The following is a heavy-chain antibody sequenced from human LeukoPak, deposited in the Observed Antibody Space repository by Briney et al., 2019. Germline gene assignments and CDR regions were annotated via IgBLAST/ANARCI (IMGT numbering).Heavy chain of an antibody. CDR2: IYYSGST. D-gene: IGHD2-2*01. CDR3: ARAHIVVVPAAISGWFDP. Sequence: SETLSLTCTVSGGSISSGGYYWSWIRQHPGKGPEWIGYIYYSGSTYYNPSLKSRVTISVDTSKNQFSLKLSSVTAADTAVYYCARAHIVVVPAAISGWFDPWGQGTLVTVSS. CDR1: GGSISSGGYY. J-gene: IGHJ5*02. V-gene: IGHV4-31*03.